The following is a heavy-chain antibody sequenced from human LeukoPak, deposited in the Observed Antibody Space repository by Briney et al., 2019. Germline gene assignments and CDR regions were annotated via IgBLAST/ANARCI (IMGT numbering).Heavy chain of an antibody. CDR3: ARSRTNRDVYNFYY. Sequence: SETLSLTCTVSGGSISIYYWSWIRQPPGKGLEWIGYIYYSGTTNHNPSLKSRVTISTDSSKNQFSLNLTSVTAADTAVYYCARSRTNRDVYNFYYWGQGTLVTVSS. D-gene: IGHD5-24*01. J-gene: IGHJ4*02. V-gene: IGHV4-59*08. CDR2: IYYSGTT. CDR1: GGSISIYY.